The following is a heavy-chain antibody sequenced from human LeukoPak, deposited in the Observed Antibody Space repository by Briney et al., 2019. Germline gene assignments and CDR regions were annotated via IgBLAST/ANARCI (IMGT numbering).Heavy chain of an antibody. CDR1: GFTFSSYG. CDR3: AKESFLTGLD. Sequence: PGGSLRLSCAASGFTFSSYGMHWVRQAPGKGLEWVAVISYDGSNKYYADSVKGRFTISRDNSKNTLYLQMNSLRAEDTAVYYCAKESFLTGLDWGQGTLVTVSS. CDR2: ISYDGSNK. V-gene: IGHV3-30*18. J-gene: IGHJ4*02. D-gene: IGHD3-9*01.